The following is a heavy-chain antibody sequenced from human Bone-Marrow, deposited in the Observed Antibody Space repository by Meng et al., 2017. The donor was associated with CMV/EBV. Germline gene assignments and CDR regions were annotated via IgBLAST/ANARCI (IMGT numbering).Heavy chain of an antibody. Sequence: SETLSLTCTVSGGSVSSGSYYWSWIRQPPGKGLEWIGYIYYSGSTNYNPSLKSRVTISVDTSKNQFSLKLSSVTAADTAVYYCASRSSSWTGQYNWFDPWGQGTLVTVSS. V-gene: IGHV4-61*01. CDR3: ASRSSSWTGQYNWFDP. D-gene: IGHD6-13*01. CDR2: IYYSGST. CDR1: GGSVSSGSYY. J-gene: IGHJ5*02.